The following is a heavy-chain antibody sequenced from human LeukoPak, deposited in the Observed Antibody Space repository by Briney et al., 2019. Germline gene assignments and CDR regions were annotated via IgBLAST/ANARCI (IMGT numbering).Heavy chain of an antibody. CDR3: ARGGCSSTSCYWKKNYFDF. CDR1: GASFSSYY. CDR2: IYTSGST. Sequence: SETLSLTCPVYGASFSSYYWSWIRQPAGKGLEWIGHIYTSGSTNYNPSLKSRVTMSVDTSKNQFSLNLESVTAADTAVYFCARGGCSSTSCYWKKNYFDFWGQGTLVTVSS. J-gene: IGHJ4*02. V-gene: IGHV4-59*10. D-gene: IGHD2-2*01.